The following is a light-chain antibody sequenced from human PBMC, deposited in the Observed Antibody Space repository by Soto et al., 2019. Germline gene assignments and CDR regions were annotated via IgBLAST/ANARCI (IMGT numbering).Light chain of an antibody. CDR2: DVC. Sequence: QSVLTQPPSASGSPGQSVTISCTGTSSDVGSSNFVSWYQQHPGKAPKLMIYDVCNRPSGVSNRFSGSKSGNTASLTISGLQAEDEADYYCTSYTSSNTLVVFGTGTKVTVL. CDR3: TSYTSSNTLVV. V-gene: IGLV2-14*03. J-gene: IGLJ1*01. CDR1: SSDVGSSNF.